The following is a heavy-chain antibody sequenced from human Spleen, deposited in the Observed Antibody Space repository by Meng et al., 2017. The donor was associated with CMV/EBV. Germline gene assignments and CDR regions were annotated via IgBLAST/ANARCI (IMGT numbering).Heavy chain of an antibody. CDR2: LNFGGGGT. CDR3: AKHNSRVVIGGGVDY. D-gene: IGHD3-3*01. V-gene: IGHV3-23*01. CDR1: GITFSRYA. J-gene: IGHJ4*02. Sequence: GESLKISCTASGITFSRYAMSWIRQTPGKGLEWVSSLNFGGGGTDYADSVKGRFTISRDNSKNTLYLQMHSLRAEDTAMHYCAKHNSRVVIGGGVDYWGQGTLVTVSS.